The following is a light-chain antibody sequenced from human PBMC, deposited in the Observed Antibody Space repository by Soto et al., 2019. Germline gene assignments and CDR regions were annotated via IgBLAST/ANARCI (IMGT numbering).Light chain of an antibody. CDR1: QGVGST. J-gene: IGKJ4*01. CDR2: DAY. CDR3: QHYKTWPLA. V-gene: IGKV3-15*01. Sequence: EIVMTQSPATLSVSPGERVTLSCRASQGVGSTLAWYRQQPGQAPRLLIYDAYIRATGAPARFSGSGSGTEFTLTISSLQSEDFAVYYCQHYKTWPLAFGGGTKV.